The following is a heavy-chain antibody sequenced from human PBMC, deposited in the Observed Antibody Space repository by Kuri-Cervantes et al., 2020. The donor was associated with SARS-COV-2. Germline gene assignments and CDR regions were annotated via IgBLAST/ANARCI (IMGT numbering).Heavy chain of an antibody. V-gene: IGHV4-38-2*01. CDR1: GYSISSGYY. CDR3: ARAMIVVVPAAMQSTYSSSYYYYYGMDV. J-gene: IGHJ6*02. Sequence: ESLKISCAVSGYSISSGYYWGWIRQPPGKGLEWIGSIYHSGSTYYNPSLKSRVTISVDTSKNQFSLKLSSVTAADTAVYYCARAMIVVVPAAMQSTYSSSYYYYYGMDVWGQGTTVTVSS. CDR2: IYHSGST. D-gene: IGHD2-2*01.